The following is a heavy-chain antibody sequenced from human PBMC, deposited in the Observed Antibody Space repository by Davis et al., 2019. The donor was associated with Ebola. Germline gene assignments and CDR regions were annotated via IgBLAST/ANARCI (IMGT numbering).Heavy chain of an antibody. CDR3: AKYYDRSGYHPFDY. D-gene: IGHD3-22*01. Sequence: GESLKISCAASEFTFSGYAMSWVRQAPGKGLEWVSAISGSGGSTYYAGSVKGRFTISRDNSRNTLYLQMNSLRAEDTAVYYCAKYYDRSGYHPFDYWGQGTLVTVSS. CDR1: EFTFSGYA. V-gene: IGHV3-23*01. CDR2: ISGSGGST. J-gene: IGHJ4*02.